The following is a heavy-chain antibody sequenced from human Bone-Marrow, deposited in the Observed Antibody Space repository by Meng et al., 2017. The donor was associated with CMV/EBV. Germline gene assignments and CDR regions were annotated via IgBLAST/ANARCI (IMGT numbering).Heavy chain of an antibody. D-gene: IGHD6-13*01. J-gene: IGHJ3*02. CDR2: SNAGNGNT. CDR3: AKLLLQQQGVDDAFDI. CDR1: GYTFTSYA. V-gene: IGHV1-3*02. Sequence: ASVKVSCKASGYTFTSYAMHWVRQAPGQRLEWMGWSNAGNGNTKYSQEFQGRVTITRDTSASTAYMELSSLRSEDMAVYYCAKLLLQQQGVDDAFDIWAQGTMVTVSS.